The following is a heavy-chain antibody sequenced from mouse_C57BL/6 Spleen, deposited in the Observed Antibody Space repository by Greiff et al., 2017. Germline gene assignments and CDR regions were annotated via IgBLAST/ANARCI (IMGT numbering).Heavy chain of an antibody. D-gene: IGHD1-1*01. V-gene: IGHV1-53*01. J-gene: IGHJ2*01. CDR1: GYTFTSYW. CDR3: AREGVTTVVAHFDY. Sequence: QVQLQQSGTELVKPGASVKLSCKASGYTFTSYWMHWVKQRPGQGLEWIGNINPSNGGTNYNEKFKSKATLTVDKSSSTAYMQLSSLTSEDSAVYYCAREGVTTVVAHFDYWGQGTTLTVSS. CDR2: INPSNGGT.